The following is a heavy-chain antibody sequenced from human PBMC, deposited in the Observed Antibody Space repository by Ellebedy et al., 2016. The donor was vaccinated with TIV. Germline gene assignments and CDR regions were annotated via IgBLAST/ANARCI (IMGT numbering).Heavy chain of an antibody. CDR2: IIPIFGTA. Sequence: AASVKVSCKASGGTFSSYAISWVRQAPGQGLEWMGGIIPIFGTANYAQKFQGRVTITADESTSTAYMELSSLRSEDTAVYYCARVRDYYYYGMDVWGQGTTVTVSS. J-gene: IGHJ6*02. CDR3: ARVRDYYYYGMDV. V-gene: IGHV1-69*13. D-gene: IGHD3-16*01. CDR1: GGTFSSYA.